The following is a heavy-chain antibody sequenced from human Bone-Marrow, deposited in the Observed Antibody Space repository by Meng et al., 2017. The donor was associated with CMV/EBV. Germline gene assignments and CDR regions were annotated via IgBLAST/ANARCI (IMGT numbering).Heavy chain of an antibody. CDR1: TCRSCG. V-gene: IGHV3-30*02. Sequence: TCRSCGMHWVRQAPGKGLEWVAFIRYDGSNTYYADSVKGRFTISRDNSKNTLYLQMNSLRAEDTAVYYCAKIVKDCSSTSCYNWFDPWGQGTLVTVSS. D-gene: IGHD2-2*02. CDR2: IRYDGSNT. J-gene: IGHJ5*02. CDR3: AKIVKDCSSTSCYNWFDP.